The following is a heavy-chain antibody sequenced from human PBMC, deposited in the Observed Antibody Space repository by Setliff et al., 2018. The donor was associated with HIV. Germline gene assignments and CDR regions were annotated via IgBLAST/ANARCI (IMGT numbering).Heavy chain of an antibody. Sequence: SETLSLTCTVSGGSINSYYWSWIRQPPGKGLEWIGYIYYSGNTYYSPSLKSRLTISVDTSKNQFSLKLRSVTAADTAVYYCVRAEYSSSSDWFAPWGQGAPVTVSS. CDR2: IYYSGNT. CDR1: GGSINSYY. J-gene: IGHJ5*02. D-gene: IGHD6-6*01. V-gene: IGHV4-59*06. CDR3: VRAEYSSSSDWFAP.